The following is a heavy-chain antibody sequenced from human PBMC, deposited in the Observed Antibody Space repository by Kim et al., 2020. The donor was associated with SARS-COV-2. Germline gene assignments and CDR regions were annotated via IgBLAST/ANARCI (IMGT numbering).Heavy chain of an antibody. D-gene: IGHD3-10*01. Sequence: GGSLRLSCAASGFTFSSYSMNWVRQAPGKGLEWVSYISSSSSTIYYADSVKGRFTISRDNAKNSLYLQMNSLRDEDTAVYYCARELLWFEPDYYYGMDVWGQGTTVTVSS. CDR3: ARELLWFEPDYYYGMDV. CDR1: GFTFSSYS. V-gene: IGHV3-48*02. CDR2: ISSSSSTI. J-gene: IGHJ6*02.